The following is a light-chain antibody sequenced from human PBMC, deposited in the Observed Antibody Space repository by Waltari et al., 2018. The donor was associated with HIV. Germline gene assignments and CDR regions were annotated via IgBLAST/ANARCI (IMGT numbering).Light chain of an antibody. Sequence: ERVLTQSPVTLFVSPGERATLSCTASQIIGNNLAWYQYKPGQAPRLLLYGASTRATGIPARFIGGGSATEFTLTIDNLQSADSAFYYCQHYNTWPYTFGRGTKLVI. V-gene: IGKV3-15*01. CDR2: GAS. CDR3: QHYNTWPYT. J-gene: IGKJ2*01. CDR1: QIIGNN.